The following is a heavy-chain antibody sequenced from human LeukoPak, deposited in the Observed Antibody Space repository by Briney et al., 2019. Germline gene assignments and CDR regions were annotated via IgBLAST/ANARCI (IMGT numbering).Heavy chain of an antibody. CDR2: IYYSGSA. Sequence: PSETLSLTCTVSGGSIGSSSYYWGWIRQPPGEGLEWIGSIYYSGSAYYNPSLKSRVTISVDTSKNQFSLKLSSVTAADTAVYYCASLEWLYTPFDYWGQGTLVTVSS. D-gene: IGHD3-3*01. J-gene: IGHJ4*02. CDR1: GGSIGSSSYY. CDR3: ASLEWLYTPFDY. V-gene: IGHV4-39*01.